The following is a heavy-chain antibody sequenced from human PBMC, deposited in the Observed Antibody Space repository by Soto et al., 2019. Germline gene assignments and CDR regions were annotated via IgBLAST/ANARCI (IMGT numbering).Heavy chain of an antibody. V-gene: IGHV3-21*04. D-gene: IGHD2-21*02. CDR3: ARVTPPLVSCTGGDCFRGGWFDP. Sequence: EVQLVESGGGLVKPGGSLRLSCAASGFNLSLYYMNWVRQSPGKGLEWVSSINTGYIYYADSVKGRFTISRDNAKNSLYLQMNSLRADDTDIYHCARVTPPLVSCTGGDCFRGGWFDPWGRGALVTVSS. CDR2: INTGYI. J-gene: IGHJ5*02. CDR1: GFNLSLYY.